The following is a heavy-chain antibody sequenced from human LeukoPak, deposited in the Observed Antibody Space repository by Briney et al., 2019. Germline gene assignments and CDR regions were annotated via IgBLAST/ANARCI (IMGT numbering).Heavy chain of an antibody. CDR2: ITGSGSNT. J-gene: IGHJ4*02. V-gene: IGHV3-23*01. CDR1: GFSFRSYA. CDR3: AKDAYSNDWYRGFDY. D-gene: IGHD6-19*01. Sequence: PGGSLRLSCGASGFSFRSYAMTWVRQAPGKGLEWVSGITGSGSNTNYADSVKGRFTISRDNSKNTLYLQMNSLRAEDTAVYYCAKDAYSNDWYRGFDYWGQGTLVTVSS.